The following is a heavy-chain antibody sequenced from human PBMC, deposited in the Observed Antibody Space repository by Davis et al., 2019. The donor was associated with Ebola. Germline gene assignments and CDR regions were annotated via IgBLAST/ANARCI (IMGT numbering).Heavy chain of an antibody. V-gene: IGHV4-31*03. Sequence: PSETLSLTCTVSGGSISSGGYYWSWIRQHPGKGLEWIGYIYYSGSTYYNPSLKSRVTISVDTSKNQFSLKLSSVTAADTAVYYCARISSYGGNSDYWGQGTLVTVSS. CDR2: IYYSGST. CDR3: ARISSYGGNSDY. CDR1: GGSISSGGYY. D-gene: IGHD4-23*01. J-gene: IGHJ4*02.